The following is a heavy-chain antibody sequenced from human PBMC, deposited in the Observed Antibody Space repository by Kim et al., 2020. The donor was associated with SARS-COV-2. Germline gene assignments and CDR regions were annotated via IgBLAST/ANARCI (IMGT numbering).Heavy chain of an antibody. Sequence: ASVKVSCKASGYTFTSYAMNWVRQAPGQGLEWMGWINTNTGNPTYAQGFTGRFVFSLDTSVSTAYLQISSLKAEDTAVYYCARENTTPYYDFWSGYSTGHQNYYYYGMDVWGQGTTVTVSS. J-gene: IGHJ6*02. CDR2: INTNTGNP. CDR3: ARENTTPYYDFWSGYSTGHQNYYYYGMDV. CDR1: GYTFTSYA. V-gene: IGHV7-4-1*02. D-gene: IGHD3-3*01.